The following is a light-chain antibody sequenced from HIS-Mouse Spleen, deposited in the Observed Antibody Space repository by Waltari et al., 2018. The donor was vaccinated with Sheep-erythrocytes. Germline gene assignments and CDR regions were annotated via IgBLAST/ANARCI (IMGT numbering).Light chain of an antibody. CDR2: EVS. Sequence: QSALTQPPSASGSPGQSVTISCTGTSSDVGGYNKVSVYQQHPVKTPNLMLYEVSKRPSGVPDRFSGSKSGNTASLTVSGLQAEDEADYYCSSYAGSNTVVFGGGTKLTVL. J-gene: IGLJ2*01. CDR3: SSYAGSNTVV. CDR1: SSDVGGYNK. V-gene: IGLV2-8*01.